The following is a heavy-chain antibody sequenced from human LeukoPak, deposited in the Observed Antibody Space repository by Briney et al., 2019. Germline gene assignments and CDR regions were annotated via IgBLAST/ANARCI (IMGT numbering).Heavy chain of an antibody. CDR2: INHSGST. CDR3: ARDRQWLVLRYFDL. CDR1: GYTFSSYA. V-gene: IGHV4-34*01. J-gene: IGHJ2*01. D-gene: IGHD6-19*01. Sequence: LRLSCAASGYTFSSYAMRWIRQPPGKGLEWMGEINHSGSTNYNPSRKSGVTISVDTSKNQFSLKLSSVTAADTAVYYCARDRQWLVLRYFDLWGRGTLVTVSS.